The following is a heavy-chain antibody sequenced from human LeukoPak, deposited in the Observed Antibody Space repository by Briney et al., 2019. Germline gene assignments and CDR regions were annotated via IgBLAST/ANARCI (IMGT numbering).Heavy chain of an antibody. CDR3: ASLFTYYYDNSGYYLDY. D-gene: IGHD3-22*01. CDR1: GFTFSSYA. V-gene: IGHV3-7*01. Sequence: PGGTLRLSCAASGFTFSSYAMSWVRQAPGKGLEWVANIKRDGGEKYYVDSVKGRFTISRDNAKNSLYLQMNSLRAEDTAVYYCASLFTYYYDNSGYYLDYWGQGTLVTVSS. J-gene: IGHJ4*02. CDR2: IKRDGGEK.